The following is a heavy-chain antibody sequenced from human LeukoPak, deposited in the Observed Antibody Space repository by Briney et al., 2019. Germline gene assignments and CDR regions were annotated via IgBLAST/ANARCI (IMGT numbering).Heavy chain of an antibody. V-gene: IGHV3-30-3*01. CDR1: GFTFSSYA. CDR3: ARSPYSSGWQSDY. J-gene: IGHJ4*02. CDR2: ISYDGSNK. Sequence: GGSLRPSCAASGFTFSSYAMHWVRQAPGKGLEWVAVISYDGSNKYYADSVKGRFTISRDNSKNTLYLQMNSLRAEDTAVYYCARSPYSSGWQSDYWGQGTLVTVSS. D-gene: IGHD6-19*01.